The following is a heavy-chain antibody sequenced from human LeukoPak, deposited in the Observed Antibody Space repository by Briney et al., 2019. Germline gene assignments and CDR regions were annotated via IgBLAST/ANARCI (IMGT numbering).Heavy chain of an antibody. CDR1: GGSISSYY. CDR2: IYYSGST. D-gene: IGHD2/OR15-2a*01. V-gene: IGHV4-59*01. J-gene: IGHJ4*02. Sequence: KPSETLSLTCIVSGGSISSYYWSWIRQPPGKGLEWIGYIYYSGSTNYNPSLKSRVTISVDTSKNQFSLKLSSVTAADTAVYYCAKISPGSVDYWGQGTLVTVSS. CDR3: AKISPGSVDY.